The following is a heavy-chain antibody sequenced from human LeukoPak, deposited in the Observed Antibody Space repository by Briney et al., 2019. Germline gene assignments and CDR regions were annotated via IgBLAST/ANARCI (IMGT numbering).Heavy chain of an antibody. D-gene: IGHD6-13*01. J-gene: IGHJ3*02. CDR3: ARPVRSRAPNDAFDI. CDR2: ISYTGST. CDR1: GGSISSSSYY. Sequence: KASETLSLTCTVSGGSISSSSYYWGWIRQPPGKGLEWIGSISYTGSTNYNPSLKSRVTISVDTSKNQFSLKLSSVTAADTAVYYCARPVRSRAPNDAFDIWGQGTKVTVSS. V-gene: IGHV4-39*07.